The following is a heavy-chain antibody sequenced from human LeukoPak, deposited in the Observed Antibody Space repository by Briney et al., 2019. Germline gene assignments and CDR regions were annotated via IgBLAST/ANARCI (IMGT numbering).Heavy chain of an antibody. D-gene: IGHD3-10*01. J-gene: IGHJ4*02. CDR1: GDSISSGGYY. CDR2: IYTSGNT. CDR3: AGSRGLWFGESPDYFEY. V-gene: IGHV4-61*02. Sequence: SETLSLTCTVSGDSISSGGYYWSWIRQPAGKGLEWIGRIYTSGNTNYNPSLKSRITISVDTSKNQFSLKLRSVTAADTAVYYCAGSRGLWFGESPDYFEYWGQGTLVTVSS.